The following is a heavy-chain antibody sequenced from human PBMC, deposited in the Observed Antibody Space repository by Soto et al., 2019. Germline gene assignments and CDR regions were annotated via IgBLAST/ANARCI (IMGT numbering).Heavy chain of an antibody. D-gene: IGHD3-3*01. V-gene: IGHV1-8*02. CDR3: ARVLQNTIFGVLRVDYYYYMDV. CDR1: GYTFTSYD. CDR2: MNPNSGNT. J-gene: IGHJ6*03. Sequence: ASVKVSCKASGYTFTSYDINWVRQATGQGLEWMGRMNPNSGNTGYAQKFQGRVTMTRNTSISTAYMELSSLRSEDTAVYYCARVLQNTIFGVLRVDYYYYMDVWGKGTTVTVSS.